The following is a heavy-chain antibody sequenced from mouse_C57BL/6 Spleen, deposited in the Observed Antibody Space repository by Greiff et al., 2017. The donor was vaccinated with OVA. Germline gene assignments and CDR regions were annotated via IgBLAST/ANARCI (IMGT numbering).Heavy chain of an antibody. Sequence: VQLQQPGAELVKPGASVKLSCKASGYTFPSYWMQWVKRRPGQGLGWIGGIDPFDGYTNSNKKFKGKAQLTVEKSSSTAYMQRSSLTAEDSAVYYCARRPGGYPDGAMDYWGQGTSVTVSS. V-gene: IGHV1-50*01. CDR3: ARRPGGYPDGAMDY. CDR2: IDPFDGYT. CDR1: GYTFPSYW. J-gene: IGHJ4*01. D-gene: IGHD2-2*01.